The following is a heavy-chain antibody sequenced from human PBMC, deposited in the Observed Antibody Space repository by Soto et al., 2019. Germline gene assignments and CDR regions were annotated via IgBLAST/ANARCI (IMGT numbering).Heavy chain of an antibody. CDR1: GFTFSSYG. D-gene: IGHD6-13*01. CDR3: ANGQQKHYYYGMDV. CDR2: ISYDGSNK. J-gene: IGHJ6*02. Sequence: QVQLVESGGGVVQPGRSLRLSCAASGFTFSSYGMHWVRQAPGKGLEWVAVISYDGSNKYYADSVKGRFTISRDNSKNTLYLKMNSLRAEDTAVYYCANGQQKHYYYGMDVWGQGTTVTVSS. V-gene: IGHV3-30*18.